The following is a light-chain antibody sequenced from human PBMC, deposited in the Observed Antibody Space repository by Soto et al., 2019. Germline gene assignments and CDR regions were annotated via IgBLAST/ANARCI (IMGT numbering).Light chain of an antibody. V-gene: IGKV3-20*01. Sequence: ENVLTQSPGTLSLSPGERATLSCRASQRVSSNYLAWYQQKPGQAPRLLIYGASSRATGIPDTFSGSGSGTDFPLTISRLEPEDFAVYYCQQYGSSPYTFGQGTKLEIK. CDR3: QQYGSSPYT. CDR2: GAS. J-gene: IGKJ2*01. CDR1: QRVSSNY.